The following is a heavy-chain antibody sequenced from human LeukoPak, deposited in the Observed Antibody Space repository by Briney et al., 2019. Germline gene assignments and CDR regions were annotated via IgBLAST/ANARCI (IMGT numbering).Heavy chain of an antibody. V-gene: IGHV4-39*07. D-gene: IGHD6-13*01. Sequence: SETLSLTCTVSGGSISSSSYYWGWIRQPPGKGLEWIGSIYYSGSTYYNPSLKSRVTISVDTSKNQFSLKLSSVTAADTAVYYCARDVEAAAGTKVLDYWGRGTLVTVSS. CDR1: GGSISSSSYY. CDR3: ARDVEAAAGTKVLDY. J-gene: IGHJ4*02. CDR2: IYYSGST.